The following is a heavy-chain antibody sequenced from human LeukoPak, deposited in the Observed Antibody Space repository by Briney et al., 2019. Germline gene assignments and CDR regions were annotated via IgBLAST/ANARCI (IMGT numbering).Heavy chain of an antibody. Sequence: SETLSLTCTVSGASISSHYWSWIRQPPGKGLEWIGDFSNSGSTNYNPSLKSRVTISVDTSKNQFSLKRTSVTAADTAVYYCARAGGVHDTPMDLDYWGQGTLVTVSS. D-gene: IGHD5-18*01. J-gene: IGHJ4*02. CDR2: FSNSGST. CDR1: GASISSHY. V-gene: IGHV4-59*11. CDR3: ARAGGVHDTPMDLDY.